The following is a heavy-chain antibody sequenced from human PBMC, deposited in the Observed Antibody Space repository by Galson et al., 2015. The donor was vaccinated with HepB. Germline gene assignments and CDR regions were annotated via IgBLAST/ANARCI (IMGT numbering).Heavy chain of an antibody. CDR3: ATEKETIVGAGFYYGMDV. CDR1: GYTLTELS. J-gene: IGHJ6*02. Sequence: SVKVSCKVSGYTLTELSMHWVRQAPGKGLEWMGGFDPEDGETIYAQKFQGRVTMTEDTSTDTAYMELSSLRSEDTAVYYCATEKETIVGAGFYYGMDVWGQGTTVTVSS. V-gene: IGHV1-24*01. D-gene: IGHD1-26*01. CDR2: FDPEDGET.